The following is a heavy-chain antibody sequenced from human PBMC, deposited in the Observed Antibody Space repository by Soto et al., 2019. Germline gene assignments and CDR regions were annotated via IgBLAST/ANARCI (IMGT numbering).Heavy chain of an antibody. CDR2: ISYDGRNK. Sequence: QLQLVESGGGVVQPGTSLRLSCTASGSTFSNYIMHWVRQAPGKGLDWVAFISYDGRNKDYADSVEGRFTISRDNSKSTLYLQLSSLRPEDTAVYYCAGGDNYYALGVWGQGTTVTVSS. J-gene: IGHJ6*02. V-gene: IGHV3-30*04. D-gene: IGHD2-15*01. CDR1: GSTFSNYI. CDR3: AGGDNYYALGV.